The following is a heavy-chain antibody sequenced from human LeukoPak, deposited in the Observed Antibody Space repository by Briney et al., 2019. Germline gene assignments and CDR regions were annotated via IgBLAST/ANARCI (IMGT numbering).Heavy chain of an antibody. CDR3: TRGSYGDYEY. CDR1: GFTFDDYA. Sequence: GGSLRLSCAASGFTFDDYAMHWVRQAPGKGLEWVSGISWNSGSIGYADSVKGRFTISRDNAQNSLYLQMNSLRAEDTAVYYCTRGSYGDYEYWGQGTLVTVS. J-gene: IGHJ4*02. D-gene: IGHD4-17*01. V-gene: IGHV3-9*01. CDR2: ISWNSGSI.